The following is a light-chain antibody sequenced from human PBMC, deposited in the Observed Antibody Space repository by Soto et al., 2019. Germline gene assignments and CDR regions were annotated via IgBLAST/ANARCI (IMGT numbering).Light chain of an antibody. CDR1: QSISNH. CDR3: QHRGAS. J-gene: IGKJ5*01. CDR2: DAF. V-gene: IGKV3-11*01. Sequence: EIVLTQSPVTLSLSPGERAALSCRASQSISNHLAWYQQKPGQAPRLLIYDAFHRATGIPARFSGSGSGADFTLTISSLESEDFAVYYCQHRGASFGQGTRLEIK.